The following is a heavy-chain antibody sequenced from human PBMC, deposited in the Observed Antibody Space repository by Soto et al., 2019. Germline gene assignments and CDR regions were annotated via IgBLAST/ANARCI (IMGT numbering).Heavy chain of an antibody. V-gene: IGHV3-21*01. J-gene: IGHJ5*02. Sequence: SLRLSCAASGFTFSSYSMNWVRQAPGKGLEWVSSISSSSSYIYYADSVKGRFTISRDNAKNSLYLQMNSLRAEDTAVYYCARGGKQQLASVSWFDPWGQGTLVTVSS. D-gene: IGHD6-13*01. CDR2: ISSSSSYI. CDR1: GFTFSSYS. CDR3: ARGGKQQLASVSWFDP.